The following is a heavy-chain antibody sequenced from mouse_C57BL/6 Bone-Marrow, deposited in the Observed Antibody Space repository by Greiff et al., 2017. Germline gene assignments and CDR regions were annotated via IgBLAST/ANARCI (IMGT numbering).Heavy chain of an antibody. CDR3: AGGLAWFAY. D-gene: IGHD3-1*01. Sequence: QVQLQQPGAELVIPGASVKLSCKASGYTFTSYWMHWVKQRPGQGLEWIGEIDPSDSYTNYNQKFKGKSTLTVDKSSSTAYMQLSSLTSEDSAVYYCAGGLAWFAYWGQGTLVTVSA. J-gene: IGHJ3*01. CDR1: GYTFTSYW. CDR2: IDPSDSYT. V-gene: IGHV1-69*01.